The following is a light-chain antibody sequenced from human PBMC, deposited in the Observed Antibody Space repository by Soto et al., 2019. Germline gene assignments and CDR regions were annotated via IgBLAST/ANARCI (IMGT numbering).Light chain of an antibody. CDR2: DAS. V-gene: IGKV1-5*01. CDR1: QSISSW. J-gene: IGKJ1*01. Sequence: DIQMTQSPSNLSASVGDRVTITCRASQSISSWLAWYQQKPGKAPKLLIYDASSLESGVPSRFSGSGSGTEITLTISSLQPDDFATYYCQQYNSYWGTFGQGTKVDIK. CDR3: QQYNSYWGT.